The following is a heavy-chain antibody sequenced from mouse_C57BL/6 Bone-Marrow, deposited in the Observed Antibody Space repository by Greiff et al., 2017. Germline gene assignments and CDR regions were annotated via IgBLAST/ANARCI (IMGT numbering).Heavy chain of an antibody. CDR3: ARPHYYGSGGFDY. V-gene: IGHV3-6*01. CDR1: GYSITSGYY. CDR2: ISYDGSN. D-gene: IGHD1-1*01. J-gene: IGHJ2*01. Sequence: EVKLMESGPGLVKPSQSLSLTCSVTGYSITSGYYWNWIRQFPGNKLEWMGYISYDGSNNYNPSLKNRISITRDTSKNQFFLKLNSVTTEDTATYYCARPHYYGSGGFDYWGQGTTLTVSS.